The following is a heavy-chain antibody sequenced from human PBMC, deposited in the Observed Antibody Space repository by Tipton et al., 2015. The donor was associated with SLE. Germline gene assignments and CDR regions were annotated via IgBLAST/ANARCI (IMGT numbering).Heavy chain of an antibody. J-gene: IGHJ4*02. CDR3: ARRTSGYAPDY. CDR2: IYHRGNT. D-gene: IGHD5-12*01. V-gene: IGHV4-39*07. CDR1: GGTISSDPYY. Sequence: TLSLTCTVSGGTISSDPYYWGWIRQPPGKGLEWIGSIYHRGNTYYNPSLKSRVAVSVDTSKNQFSLKLNSVTAADTAFYYCARRTSGYAPDYWGQGTLVTVSS.